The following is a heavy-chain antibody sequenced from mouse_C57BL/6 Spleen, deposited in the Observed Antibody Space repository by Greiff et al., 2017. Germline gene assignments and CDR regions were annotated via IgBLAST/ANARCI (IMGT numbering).Heavy chain of an antibody. CDR2: ISSGSSTI. CDR3: ARRYGSSYYFDY. V-gene: IGHV5-17*01. J-gene: IGHJ2*01. Sequence: EVKVEESGGGLVKPGGSLKLSCAASGFTFSDYGMHWVRQAPEKGLEWVAYISSGSSTIYYADTVKGRFTISRDNAKNTLFLQMTSLRSEDTAMYYCARRYGSSYYFDYWGQGTTLTVSS. D-gene: IGHD1-1*01. CDR1: GFTFSDYG.